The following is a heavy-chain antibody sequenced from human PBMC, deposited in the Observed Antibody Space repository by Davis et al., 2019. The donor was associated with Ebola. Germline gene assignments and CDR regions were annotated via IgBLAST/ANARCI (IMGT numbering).Heavy chain of an antibody. D-gene: IGHD4-17*01. CDR3: TRDLTTVTTSYYYYYGMDV. Sequence: GESLKISCTASGFTFGDYAMSRVRQAPGKGLEWVGFIRSKAYGGTTEYAASVKGRFTISRDDSKSIAYLQMNSLKTEDTAVYYCTRDLTTVTTSYYYYYGMDVWGQGTTVTVSS. J-gene: IGHJ6*02. V-gene: IGHV3-49*04. CDR1: GFTFGDYA. CDR2: IRSKAYGGTT.